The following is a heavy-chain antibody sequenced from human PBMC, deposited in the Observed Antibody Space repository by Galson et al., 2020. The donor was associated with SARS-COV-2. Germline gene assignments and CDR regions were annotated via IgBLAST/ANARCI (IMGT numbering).Heavy chain of an antibody. CDR3: ATHYYGSGSYMKDTGMDV. J-gene: IGHJ6*02. Sequence: ASVKVSCKVSGYTLTELSMHWVRQAPGKGLEWMGGFDPEDGETIYAQKFQGRVTMTEDTSTDTAYMELSSLRSEDTAVYYCATHYYGSGSYMKDTGMDVWGQGTTVTVSS. CDR2: FDPEDGET. CDR1: GYTLTELS. D-gene: IGHD3-10*01. V-gene: IGHV1-24*01.